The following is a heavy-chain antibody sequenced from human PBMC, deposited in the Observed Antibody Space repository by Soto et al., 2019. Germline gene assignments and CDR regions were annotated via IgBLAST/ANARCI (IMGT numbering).Heavy chain of an antibody. CDR1: GYTFASYW. V-gene: IGHV5-51*01. D-gene: IGHD5-18*01. CDR3: ARQSVHTPMIDF. J-gene: IGHJ4*01. Sequence: GESLKISCKGSGYTFASYWIGWVRQMPGKGLEWMGIIYPADSDTRYSPSFQGQVTISADKSLNTAYLHWNSLKASDTAVYYCARQSVHTPMIDFWGPGTLVTSPQ. CDR2: IYPADSDT.